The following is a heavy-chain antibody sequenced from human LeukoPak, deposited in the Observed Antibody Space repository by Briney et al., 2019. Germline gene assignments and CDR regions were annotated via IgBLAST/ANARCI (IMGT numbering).Heavy chain of an antibody. J-gene: IGHJ4*02. V-gene: IGHV3-43D*03. CDR1: GFTFDDYA. Sequence: GGSLRLSCAASGFTFDDYAMHWVRQAPGKGLEWVSLISWDGGSTYYADSVKGRFTISRDNSKNSLYLQMNSLRAEDTASYYCAKESALRYYFDYWGQGTLVTVSS. CDR2: ISWDGGST. CDR3: AKESALRYYFDY.